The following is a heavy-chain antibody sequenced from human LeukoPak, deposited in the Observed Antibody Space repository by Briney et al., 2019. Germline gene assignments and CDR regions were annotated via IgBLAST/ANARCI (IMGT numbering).Heavy chain of an antibody. D-gene: IGHD3-10*01. CDR3: ARARYYYGSGSFSLGPFDP. Sequence: GASVKVSCKASGGTFNSYAISWVRQAPGQGLEWMGGIIPIFGTANYAQKFQGRVTITADESTSTAYMELSSLRSEDTAVYYCARARYYYGSGSFSLGPFDPWGQGTLVTVSS. V-gene: IGHV1-69*13. CDR2: IIPIFGTA. CDR1: GGTFNSYA. J-gene: IGHJ5*02.